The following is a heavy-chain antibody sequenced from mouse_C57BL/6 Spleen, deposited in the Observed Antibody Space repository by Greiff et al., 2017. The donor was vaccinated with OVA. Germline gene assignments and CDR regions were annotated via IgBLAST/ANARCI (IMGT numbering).Heavy chain of an antibody. V-gene: IGHV1-26*01. CDR3: SRSDSPPGDYAMDY. J-gene: IGHJ4*01. D-gene: IGHD6-1*01. CDR1: GYTFTDYY. CDR2: INPNNGGT. Sequence: VQLQQSGPELVKPGASVKLSCKASGYTFTDYYMNWVKQSPGKSLEWIGDINPNNGGTSYNQKFKGKATLTVDTSSSTAYMELRSLTSEDSAVDYCSRSDSPPGDYAMDYWGQGTSVTVSS.